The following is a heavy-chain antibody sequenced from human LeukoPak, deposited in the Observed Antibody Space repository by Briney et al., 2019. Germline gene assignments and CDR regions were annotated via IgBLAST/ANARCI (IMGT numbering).Heavy chain of an antibody. J-gene: IGHJ4*02. CDR3: AKDRGYCSSTSCYTVDY. V-gene: IGHV3-30*18. Sequence: GGSLRLSCAASGFTVSSYGMHWVRQAPGKGLEWVAVISYDGSNKYYADSVKGRFTISRDNSKNTLYLQMNSLRAEDTAVYYCAKDRGYCSSTSCYTVDYWGQGTLVTVSS. D-gene: IGHD2-2*02. CDR2: ISYDGSNK. CDR1: GFTVSSYG.